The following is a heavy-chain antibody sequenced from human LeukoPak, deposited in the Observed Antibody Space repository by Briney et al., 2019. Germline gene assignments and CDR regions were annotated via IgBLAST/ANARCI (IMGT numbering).Heavy chain of an antibody. CDR1: GFTFSSYA. D-gene: IGHD3-10*01. J-gene: IGHJ4*02. CDR2: ISGSGGST. V-gene: IGHV3-23*01. CDR3: AKDFTMVRGVIISSYFDY. Sequence: GGSLRLSCAASGFTFSSYAMSWVRQAPGKGLEWVSAISGSGGSTYYADSVKSRFTISRDNSKNTLYLQMNSLRAEDTAVYYCAKDFTMVRGVIISSYFDYWGQGTLVTVSS.